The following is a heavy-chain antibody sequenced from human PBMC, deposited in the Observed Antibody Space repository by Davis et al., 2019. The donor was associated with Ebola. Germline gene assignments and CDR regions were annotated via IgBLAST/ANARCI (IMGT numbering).Heavy chain of an antibody. CDR3: ARIYGGTTITD. D-gene: IGHD5-24*01. CDR1: GFSLNSYG. J-gene: IGHJ4*02. Sequence: GESLKISCAASGFSLNSYGMLWVRQAPGKGLKWVAVISFDGRNKYYADSVKGRFTISRDNSKNTLYLQMQSLRPDDTAVYYCARIYGGTTITDWGQGTQVTVSS. V-gene: IGHV3-30*03. CDR2: ISFDGRNK.